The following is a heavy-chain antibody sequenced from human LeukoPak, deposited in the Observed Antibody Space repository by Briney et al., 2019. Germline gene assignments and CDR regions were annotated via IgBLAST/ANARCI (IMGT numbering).Heavy chain of an antibody. CDR3: AKGGFGVYYYYYMDV. V-gene: IGHV3-9*03. CDR2: ISWNSGSI. D-gene: IGHD3-10*01. Sequence: GRSLRLSCAASGFTFDDYAMHWVRQAPGKDLEWVSGISWNSGSIGYADSVKGRFTISRDNAKNSLYLQMNSLRAEDMALYYCAKGGFGVYYYYYMDVWGKGTTVTVSS. CDR1: GFTFDDYA. J-gene: IGHJ6*03.